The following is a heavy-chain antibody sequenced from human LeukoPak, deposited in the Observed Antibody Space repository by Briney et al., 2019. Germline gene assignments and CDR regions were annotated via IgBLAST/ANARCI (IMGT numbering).Heavy chain of an antibody. CDR2: IYYSGST. CDR1: GGSISSSSYY. Sequence: SETLSLTCTVSGGSISSSSYYWGWIRQPPGKGLEWIGSIYYSGSTYYNPSLKSRVTISVDTSKNQFSLKLSSVTAADTAVYYCARDSCSGGSCYRSQIVDYWGQGTLVTVSS. CDR3: ARDSCSGGSCYRSQIVDY. V-gene: IGHV4-39*07. J-gene: IGHJ4*02. D-gene: IGHD2-15*01.